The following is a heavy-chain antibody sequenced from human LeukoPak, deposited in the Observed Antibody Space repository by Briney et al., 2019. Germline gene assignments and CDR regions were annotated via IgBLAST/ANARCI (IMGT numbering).Heavy chain of an antibody. D-gene: IGHD1-1*01. CDR3: ARAGPENLNWRYYIDF. CDR2: ISHSGNT. CDR1: GDSINKYF. J-gene: IGHJ4*02. Sequence: SDTLSLTCTVSGDSINKYFWSWLRQSPGKGLEWLGYISHSGNTNYHPSLKSRVTISLDKSNNQFSLRLSSVTAADAAVYYCARAGPENLNWRYYIDFWGQGTLVTVSS. V-gene: IGHV4-59*07.